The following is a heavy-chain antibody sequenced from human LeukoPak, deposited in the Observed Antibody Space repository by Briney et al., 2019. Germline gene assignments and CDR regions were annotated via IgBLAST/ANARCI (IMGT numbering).Heavy chain of an antibody. CDR2: ISPNGGTT. J-gene: IGHJ4*02. CDR3: VPKGNEGY. CDR1: GFIFISYA. D-gene: IGHD1-1*01. Sequence: GGSLRLSCSASGFIFISYAMHWVRQAPGKGLEYVSAISPNGGTTYYADSVKGRFSISRDNSKNVLYLQMSSLRPEDTAVYYCVPKGNEGYWGQGTLVTVSS. V-gene: IGHV3-64D*06.